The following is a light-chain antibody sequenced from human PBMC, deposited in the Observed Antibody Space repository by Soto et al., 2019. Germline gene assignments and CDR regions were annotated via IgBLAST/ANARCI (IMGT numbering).Light chain of an antibody. CDR3: QQYGSSPGT. CDR2: GAS. V-gene: IGKV3-20*01. J-gene: IGKJ1*01. Sequence: IVLTQSPGTLSLSPGERATLSCRASQSVTSNYVVWYQQRPGQAPRLLIFGASISDTGLPDRCSGSGSGTAFTLTISRLEPEDFAVYYCQQYGSSPGTFGQGTKVESK. CDR1: QSVTSNY.